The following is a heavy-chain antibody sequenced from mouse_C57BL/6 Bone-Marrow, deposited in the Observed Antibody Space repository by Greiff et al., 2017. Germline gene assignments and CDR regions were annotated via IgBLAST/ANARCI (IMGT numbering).Heavy chain of an antibody. V-gene: IGHV5-9*01. J-gene: IGHJ2*01. CDR2: ISGGGGNT. CDR3: ARQNGYSLIDY. D-gene: IGHD2-3*01. CDR1: GFTFSSYT. Sequence: EVKLVESGGGLVKPGGSLKLSCAASGFTFSSYTMSWVRQTPEKRLEWVATISGGGGNTYYPDSVKGRFTISRDNAKNTLYLQMSMLRSEDTALYYCARQNGYSLIDYWGQGTTLTVSS.